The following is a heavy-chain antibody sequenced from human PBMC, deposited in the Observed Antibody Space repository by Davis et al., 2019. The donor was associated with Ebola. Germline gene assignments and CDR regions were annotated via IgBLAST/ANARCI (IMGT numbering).Heavy chain of an antibody. Sequence: PSETLSLTCAVYGGSFSGYYWSWIRQPPGKGLEWIGEINHSGSTNYNPSLKSRVTISVDTSKNQFSLKLSSVTAADTAVYYCARGAFSVSSGWYVYYHGMDVWGQGTTVTVSS. J-gene: IGHJ6*02. CDR2: INHSGST. D-gene: IGHD6-19*01. CDR1: GGSFSGYY. CDR3: ARGAFSVSSGWYVYYHGMDV. V-gene: IGHV4-34*01.